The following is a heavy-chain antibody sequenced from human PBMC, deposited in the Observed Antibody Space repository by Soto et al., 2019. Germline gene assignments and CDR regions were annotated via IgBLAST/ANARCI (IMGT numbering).Heavy chain of an antibody. CDR1: GFSLSTSGVG. CDR3: AHYTTNTNMDV. J-gene: IGHJ6*03. CDR2: LYWDEDR. V-gene: IGHV2-5*02. D-gene: IGHD1-1*01. Sequence: QITLKESRPTLVEPTQTLTLTCTFSGFSLSTSGVGVGWVRQPPGKALEWLALLYWDEDRRYNPSLNKRLTITKDTSKNQVVLTMTNMGPVDTGTYYCAHYTTNTNMDVWGTGTTVTVSS.